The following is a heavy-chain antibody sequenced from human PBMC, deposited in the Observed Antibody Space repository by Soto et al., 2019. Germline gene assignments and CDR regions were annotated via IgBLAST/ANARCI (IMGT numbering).Heavy chain of an antibody. V-gene: IGHV3-23*01. CDR3: AKNDFGDYYYYMDV. J-gene: IGHJ6*03. Sequence: EVQLLESGGGLVQPGGSLRLSCAASGPTFSSYAMTWVRQAPGKGLEWVSGISGSGGTKYYADSVKGRFTISRDNSKNTLFLQMNSLRAEDTAVYYCAKNDFGDYYYYMDVWGKGATVTVSS. CDR2: ISGSGGTK. CDR1: GPTFSSYA. D-gene: IGHD4-17*01.